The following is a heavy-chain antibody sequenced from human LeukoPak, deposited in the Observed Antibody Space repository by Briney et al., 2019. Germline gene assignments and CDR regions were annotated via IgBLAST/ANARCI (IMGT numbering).Heavy chain of an antibody. CDR1: GGSISSYY. V-gene: IGHV4-59*01. CDR3: ARGVGSGYTDD. J-gene: IGHJ4*02. D-gene: IGHD3-22*01. Sequence: TSETLSLTCTVSGGSISSYYWSWIRQPPGKGLEWIGYIYYSGSTNYNPSLKSRVTISVDTSKNQFSLKLSSVTAAVTAVYYCARGVGSGYTDDWGQGTLVTVSS. CDR2: IYYSGST.